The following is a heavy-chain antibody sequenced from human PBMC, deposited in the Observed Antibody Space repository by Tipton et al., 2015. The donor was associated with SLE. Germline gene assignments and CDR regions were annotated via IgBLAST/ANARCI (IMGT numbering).Heavy chain of an antibody. CDR3: AKARERWLQSYFDY. CDR2: INWNSGGI. Sequence: SLRLSCAASGFDFSSYSMHWVRQTPGKGLEWVSSINWNSGGIGYADSVKGRFTISRDNARNSLYLQMNSLRADDTALYYCAKARERWLQSYFDYWGQGTLVTVSS. J-gene: IGHJ4*02. CDR1: GFDFSSYS. D-gene: IGHD5-24*01. V-gene: IGHV3-9*01.